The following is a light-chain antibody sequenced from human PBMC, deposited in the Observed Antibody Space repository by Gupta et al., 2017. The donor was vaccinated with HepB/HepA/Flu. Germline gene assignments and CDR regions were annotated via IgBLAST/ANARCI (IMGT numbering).Light chain of an antibody. CDR2: AGS. Sequence: DIQMTQSPSSLSASVGDRVTITCRASQVINNYLAWVQQRPGKAPKSLIYAGSRVKSGVPSRFSGSVSGSEFTLTISSRQPEDFATYYCQHESYFPLTFGQGTLVEIK. J-gene: IGKJ5*01. CDR3: QHESYFPLT. CDR1: QVINNY. V-gene: IGKV1-16*01.